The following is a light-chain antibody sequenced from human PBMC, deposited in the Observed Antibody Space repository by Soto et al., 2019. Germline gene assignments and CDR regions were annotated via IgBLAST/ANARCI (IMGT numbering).Light chain of an antibody. CDR1: QSISSW. J-gene: IGKJ2*01. V-gene: IGKV1-5*01. CDR3: QQYNSYSHT. Sequence: DIQMTQSPSTPSASVGDRVTITCRASQSISSWLAWYQQKPGKAPKLLIYDASSLESGVPSRFSGSGSGTEFTLTISSLQPDDFETYYCQQYNSYSHTFGQGTKLEIK. CDR2: DAS.